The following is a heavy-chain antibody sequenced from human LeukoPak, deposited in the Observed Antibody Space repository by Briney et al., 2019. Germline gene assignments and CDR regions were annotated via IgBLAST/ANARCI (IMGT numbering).Heavy chain of an antibody. D-gene: IGHD4-17*01. Sequence: PGGSLRLSCAASGFTLSNSGMHWIRQAPGKGLEWVAVISYDGRNIYYADSVKGRFTISRDNSKNTLYMQMNSLRAEDTAVYYCARDDADYGDYIDYWGQGTLVTVSS. CDR2: ISYDGRNI. CDR3: ARDDADYGDYIDY. V-gene: IGHV3-30*03. J-gene: IGHJ4*02. CDR1: GFTLSNSG.